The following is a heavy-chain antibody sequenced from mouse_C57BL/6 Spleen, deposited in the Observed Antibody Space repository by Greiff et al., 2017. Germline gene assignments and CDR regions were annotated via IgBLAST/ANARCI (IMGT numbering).Heavy chain of an antibody. Sequence: VQLQQSGPELVKPGASVKISCKASGYTFTDYYMNWVKQSHGKSLEWIGDINPNNGGTSYNQKFKGKATLTVDKSSSTAYMELRSLTSEDSAVYYCARDTTVVESAYWGQGTLVTVSA. CDR1: GYTFTDYY. V-gene: IGHV1-26*01. CDR2: INPNNGGT. CDR3: ARDTTVVESAY. J-gene: IGHJ3*01. D-gene: IGHD1-1*01.